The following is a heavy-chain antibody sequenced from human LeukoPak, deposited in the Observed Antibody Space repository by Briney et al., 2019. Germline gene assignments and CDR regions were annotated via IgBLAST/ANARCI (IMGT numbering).Heavy chain of an antibody. CDR3: TTEGYRSGWWAAFDI. J-gene: IGHJ3*02. D-gene: IGHD6-19*01. Sequence: KTGGSLRLSCEASGFTFSNAWMSWVRQAPGKGLEWVGRIKSRTDGGTTDYAAPVKGRFTISRDDSKNTLFLQMKSLETEDTAVYYCTTEGYRSGWWAAFDIWGQGTMVTVSS. V-gene: IGHV3-15*01. CDR1: GFTFSNAW. CDR2: IKSRTDGGTT.